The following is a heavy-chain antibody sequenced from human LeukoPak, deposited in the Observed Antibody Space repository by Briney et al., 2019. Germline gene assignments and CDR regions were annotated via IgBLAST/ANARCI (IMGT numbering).Heavy chain of an antibody. D-gene: IGHD3-3*01. CDR3: AGNYYDFWSGYYGADY. CDR2: ISSSSSYI. V-gene: IGHV3-21*01. CDR1: GFTFSSYS. Sequence: GGSLRLSCAASGFTFSSYSMNWVRQAPGKGLEWVSSISSSSSYIYYADSVKGRFTISRDNAKNSLYLQMNSLRAEDTAVYYCAGNYYDFWSGYYGADYWGQGTLVTVSS. J-gene: IGHJ4*02.